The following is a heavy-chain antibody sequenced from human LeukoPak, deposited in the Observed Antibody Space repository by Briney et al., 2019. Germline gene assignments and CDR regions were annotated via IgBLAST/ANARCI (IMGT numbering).Heavy chain of an antibody. Sequence: GGSLRLSCAASGFTFSSYNMNWVRQASGKGLEWVSSITSSSTYIYYTDSVKGRFTISRDNAKNSPYLQMNSLRAEDTAVYYCARDYGDFLEYFDPWGQGTLVTVSS. CDR2: ITSSSTYI. CDR1: GFTFSSYN. V-gene: IGHV3-21*01. D-gene: IGHD4-17*01. J-gene: IGHJ5*02. CDR3: ARDYGDFLEYFDP.